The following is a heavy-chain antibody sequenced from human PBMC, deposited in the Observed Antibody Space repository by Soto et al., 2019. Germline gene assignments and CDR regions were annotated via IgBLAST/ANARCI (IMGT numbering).Heavy chain of an antibody. Sequence: PGGSLRLSCAASGFTVSSNYMSWVRQAPGKGLEWVSVIYSGGSTYYADSVKGRFTISRDNSKNTLHLQMNSLRAEDTAVYYCASGRGYGDYRHYYYGMDVWGQGTTVTVSS. J-gene: IGHJ6*02. CDR1: GFTVSSNY. CDR2: IYSGGST. V-gene: IGHV3-53*01. CDR3: ASGRGYGDYRHYYYGMDV. D-gene: IGHD4-17*01.